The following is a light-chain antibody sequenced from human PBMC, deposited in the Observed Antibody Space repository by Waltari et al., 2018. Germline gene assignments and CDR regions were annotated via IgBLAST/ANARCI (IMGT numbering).Light chain of an antibody. J-gene: IGLJ3*02. Sequence: QLVLTQSPSASASLGASVKLTCTLSSGHSSYAIAWHQQQPEKGPRYLMKLNSDGRHSKGDGIPVRFSGSSSGAERYLTISSLQSEDEADYYCQTWGTGIQVFGGGTKLTVL. V-gene: IGLV4-69*01. CDR1: SGHSSYA. CDR2: LNSDGRH. CDR3: QTWGTGIQV.